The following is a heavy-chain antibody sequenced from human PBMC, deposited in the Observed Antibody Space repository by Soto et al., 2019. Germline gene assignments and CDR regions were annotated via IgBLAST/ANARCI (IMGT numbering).Heavy chain of an antibody. CDR2: IFYSGST. V-gene: IGHV4-31*03. Sequence: SETLSLTCTVSGGSISSGGYYWTWIRQHPGKGLEWIGYIFYSGSTYYNPSLKSRVTISLDTSKSQFSLNLSSVTAADTAVYYCARDDSSSELDYWGQGTLVTVSS. D-gene: IGHD6-13*01. CDR3: ARDDSSSELDY. CDR1: GGSISSGGYY. J-gene: IGHJ4*02.